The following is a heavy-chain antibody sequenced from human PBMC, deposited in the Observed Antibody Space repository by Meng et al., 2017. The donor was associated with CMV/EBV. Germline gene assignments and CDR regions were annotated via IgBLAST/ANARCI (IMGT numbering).Heavy chain of an antibody. CDR1: GFTFSSYG. CDR2: IRYDGSNK. D-gene: IGHD2-2*01. CDR3: AKDGVSTTSGYYGMDV. J-gene: IGHJ6*02. Sequence: GVSLRLSCAASGFTFSSYGMHWVRQAPGKGLEWVAFIRYDGSNKYYADSVKGRFTISRDNSKNTLYLQMNSLRAEDTAVYYCAKDGVSTTSGYYGMDVWGQGTTVTVSS. V-gene: IGHV3-30*02.